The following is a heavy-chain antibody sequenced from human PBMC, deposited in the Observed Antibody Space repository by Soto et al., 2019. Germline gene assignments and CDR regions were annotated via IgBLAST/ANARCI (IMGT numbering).Heavy chain of an antibody. J-gene: IGHJ6*02. V-gene: IGHV3-23*01. CDR2: ISGSGGST. CDR3: AKGPNSSSSRLGYYGMDV. CDR1: GFTFSSYA. Sequence: HPGGSLRLSCAASGFTFSSYAMSWVRQATGKGLEWVSAISGSGGSTYYADSVKGRFTISRDNSKNTLYLQMNSLRAEDTAVYYCAKGPNSSSSRLGYYGMDVWGQGTTVTVSS. D-gene: IGHD6-6*01.